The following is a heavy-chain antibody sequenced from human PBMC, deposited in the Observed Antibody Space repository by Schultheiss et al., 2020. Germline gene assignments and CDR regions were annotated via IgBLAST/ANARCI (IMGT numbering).Heavy chain of an antibody. V-gene: IGHV3-23*01. CDR2: MSGSAGST. J-gene: IGHJ6*02. D-gene: IGHD4-11*01. Sequence: GGSLRLSCAASGFSFSNSAMSWVRQAPGKGLEWVSGMSGSAGSTDYADSVRGRFTISRDNAKNSLYLQMNSLRAEDTAVYYCARDFVASSSPTTVTIPYYYYYGMDVWGQGTTVTVSS. CDR3: ARDFVASSSPTTVTIPYYYYYGMDV. CDR1: GFSFSNSA.